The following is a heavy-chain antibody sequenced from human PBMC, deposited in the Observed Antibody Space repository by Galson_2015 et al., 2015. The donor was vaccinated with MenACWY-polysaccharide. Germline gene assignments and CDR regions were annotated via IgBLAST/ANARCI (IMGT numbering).Heavy chain of an antibody. D-gene: IGHD6-13*01. J-gene: IGHJ4*02. CDR2: INGGSSTI. Sequence: LILSCAASGFTFSTYSMTWVRQAPGKGLEWVSYINGGSSTIYYADSVKGRFTISRDNAKNSLYLQMNSLRDDDTAVYYCARDSGIAGADDDWGQGTLVTVSS. CDR3: ARDSGIAGADDD. V-gene: IGHV3-48*02. CDR1: GFTFSTYS.